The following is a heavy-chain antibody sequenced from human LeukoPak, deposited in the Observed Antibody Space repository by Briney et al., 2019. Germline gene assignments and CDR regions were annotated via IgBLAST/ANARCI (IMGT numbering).Heavy chain of an antibody. CDR2: ISSSGSTI. CDR1: GFTVGIYE. Sequence: GGSLRLYHPAAGFTVGIYEMNWVRQAPGKGLEWVSYISSSGSTIYYADSVKGRFTISRDNAKNSLYLQMNSLRAEDTAVNYCARVKLVAAPVDLEYWGQGTLVTVSS. D-gene: IGHD2-15*01. CDR3: ARVKLVAAPVDLEY. V-gene: IGHV3-48*03. J-gene: IGHJ4*02.